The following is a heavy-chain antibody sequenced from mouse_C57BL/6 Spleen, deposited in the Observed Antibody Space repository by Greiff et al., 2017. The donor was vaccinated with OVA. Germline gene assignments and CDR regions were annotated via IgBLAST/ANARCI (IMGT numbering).Heavy chain of an antibody. J-gene: IGHJ2*01. CDR3: ARTGGSSYDY. D-gene: IGHD1-1*01. Sequence: QVQLQQPGAELVRPGTSVKLSCKASGYTFTGYWMHWVKQRPGQGLEWIGVIDPSDSYTNYNQKFKGKATLTVDTSSSTAYMQLSSLTSEDSAVYYCARTGGSSYDYWGQGTTLTVSS. CDR2: IDPSDSYT. V-gene: IGHV1-59*01. CDR1: GYTFTGYW.